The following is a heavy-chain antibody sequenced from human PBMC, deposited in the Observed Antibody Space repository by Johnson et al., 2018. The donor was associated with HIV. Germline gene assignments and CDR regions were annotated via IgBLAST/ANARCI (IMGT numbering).Heavy chain of an antibody. V-gene: IGHV3-15*01. Sequence: VQLVESGGGLVKPGGSLRLSCAASGFTFSNAWMNWVRQAPGKGLQWVGRIKRKIEGETTDYAAPVKGRFTISRDDSKNTLYLQMNSLTTEDTAVYYCARIPGRYCSGGSCVFDAFDIWGQGTMVTVSS. CDR2: IKRKIEGETT. CDR3: ARIPGRYCSGGSCVFDAFDI. CDR1: GFTFSNAW. D-gene: IGHD2-15*01. J-gene: IGHJ3*02.